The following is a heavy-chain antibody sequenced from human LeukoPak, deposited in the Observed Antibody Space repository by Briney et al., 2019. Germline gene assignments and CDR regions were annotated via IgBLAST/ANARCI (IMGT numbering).Heavy chain of an antibody. Sequence: ASVKVSCKSSGYTFTSYGISWVRQAPGQGLEWMGWISGDNGSTNYAQKLQGRVTMTTDTSTTTAYMELRSRRCVDSAIYYCAREDTRRGSRGYFDYWGPGTLVTVSS. CDR3: AREDTRRGSRGYFDY. CDR1: GYTFTSYG. D-gene: IGHD2-2*01. CDR2: ISGDNGST. V-gene: IGHV1-18*01. J-gene: IGHJ4*02.